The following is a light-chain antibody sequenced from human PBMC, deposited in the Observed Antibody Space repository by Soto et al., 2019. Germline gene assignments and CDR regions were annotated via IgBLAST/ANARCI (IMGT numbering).Light chain of an antibody. Sequence: QSALTQPRSVSGSPGQSVTISCTGTSSDVGGYNFVSWYQQRTGKAPKVMIYDVRKRPSGVPDRFSGSKSGNTASLTISGLQADDEADYYCFSYAGSYTLVFGGGIKLTVL. CDR1: SSDVGGYNF. J-gene: IGLJ2*01. V-gene: IGLV2-11*01. CDR3: FSYAGSYTLV. CDR2: DVR.